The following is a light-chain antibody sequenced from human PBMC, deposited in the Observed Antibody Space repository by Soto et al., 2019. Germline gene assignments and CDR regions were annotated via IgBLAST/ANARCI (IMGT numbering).Light chain of an antibody. CDR1: QSVSSN. CDR3: QQYNNWPPT. Sequence: EIVMTQSPATLSVSPGERVTLSCRASQSVSSNLAWYPQKPGQAPRLLIHGASTRATGIPARFRGSGSGTEFTLTISSLQSEDSAVYYCQQYNNWPPTFGGGTKVEIK. J-gene: IGKJ4*01. V-gene: IGKV3-15*01. CDR2: GAS.